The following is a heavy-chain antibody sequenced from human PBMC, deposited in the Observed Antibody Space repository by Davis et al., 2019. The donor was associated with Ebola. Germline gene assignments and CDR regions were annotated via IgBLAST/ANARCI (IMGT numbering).Heavy chain of an antibody. D-gene: IGHD3-16*01. J-gene: IGHJ6*03. CDR1: AFNFGSYG. CDR3: AKDCDYGYYYYMDV. CDR2: ISYDGSYE. Sequence: PGGSLRLSCAAIAFNFGSYGMHWVRQAPGKGLEWVAVISYDGSYEEYADAVKGRFTISRDNSKNTLYRQMNSLRAEDTAVYYCAKDCDYGYYYYMDVWGNGTTVTVSS. V-gene: IGHV3-30*18.